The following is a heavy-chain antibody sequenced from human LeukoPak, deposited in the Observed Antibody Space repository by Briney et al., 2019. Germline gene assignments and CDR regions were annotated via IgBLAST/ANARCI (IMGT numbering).Heavy chain of an antibody. Sequence: SEKVSRKASGGTFSSYAISWVRQAPGQGLEWMGRIIPILGIANYAQKFQGRVTITADKSTSTAYMELSSLRSEDTAVYYCASARITMVRGVITDPFDYWGQGTLVTVSS. CDR1: GGTFSSYA. CDR3: ASARITMVRGVITDPFDY. J-gene: IGHJ4*02. CDR2: IIPILGIA. D-gene: IGHD3-10*01. V-gene: IGHV1-69*04.